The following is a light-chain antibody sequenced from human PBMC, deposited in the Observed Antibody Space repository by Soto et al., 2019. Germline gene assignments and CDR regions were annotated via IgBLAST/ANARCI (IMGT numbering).Light chain of an antibody. CDR2: TAS. CDR1: QSVNYN. CDR3: QHYGDAART. V-gene: IGKV3-15*01. J-gene: IGKJ5*01. Sequence: EIVMTQFPATLSMSPGQRATLSCRASQSVNYNLAWYQQKPGQAPRLLIYTASTRATGIPARFSGSGSGTDFTLTISRLEPEDFAVYHCQHYGDAARTFGQGTRLEIK.